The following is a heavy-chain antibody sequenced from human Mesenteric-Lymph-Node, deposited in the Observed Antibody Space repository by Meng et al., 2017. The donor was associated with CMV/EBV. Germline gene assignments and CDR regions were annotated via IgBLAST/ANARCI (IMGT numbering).Heavy chain of an antibody. D-gene: IGHD5-24*01. CDR2: ISWNSGSI. J-gene: IGHJ4*02. Sequence: SLKISCAASGFTFDDYAMHWVRQAPGKGLEWVSGISWNSGSIGYADSVKGRFTISRDNAKNSLYLQMNSLRAEDTALYYCAKDIGDGYNLRSYYFDYWGQGTLVTVSS. CDR3: AKDIGDGYNLRSYYFDY. CDR1: GFTFDDYA. V-gene: IGHV3-9*01.